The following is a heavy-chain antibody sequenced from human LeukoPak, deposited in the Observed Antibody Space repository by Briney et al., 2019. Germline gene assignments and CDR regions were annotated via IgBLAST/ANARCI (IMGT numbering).Heavy chain of an antibody. CDR2: ISYDGSNK. Sequence: GGSLRLSCAASGFTFSSYAMQWVGQAPGKGLEGVAVISYDGSNKYYADSVKGRFTISRDNSKTTLYLQMNSLRAEDTAVYYCVKVGGGGGWYWSLWGQGTLVTVSS. D-gene: IGHD6-19*01. CDR1: GFTFSSYA. CDR3: VKVGGGGGWYWSL. J-gene: IGHJ4*02. V-gene: IGHV3-30*04.